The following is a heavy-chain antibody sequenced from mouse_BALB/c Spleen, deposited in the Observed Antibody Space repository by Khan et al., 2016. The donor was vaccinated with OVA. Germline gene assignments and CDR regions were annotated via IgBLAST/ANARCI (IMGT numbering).Heavy chain of an antibody. J-gene: IGHJ4*01. CDR1: GYTFTSLW. CDR2: IATGSRSN. D-gene: IGHD2-4*01. V-gene: IGHV1S41*01. CDR3: AGSNDYGIGLYAMDY. Sequence: VTIGASVKLSWKASGYTFTSLWTSWIKQRHGQGIEGIGRIATGSRSNSYREMFKDKSTLNVDTSSTTAYIQLASLSSEASAVFFCAGSNDYGIGLYAMDYWGQGTSVTVSS.